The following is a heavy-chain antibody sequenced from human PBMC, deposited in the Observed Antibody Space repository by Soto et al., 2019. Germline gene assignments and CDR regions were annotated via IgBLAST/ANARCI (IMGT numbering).Heavy chain of an antibody. V-gene: IGHV5-51*01. D-gene: IGHD2-15*01. CDR3: ARRDIVGGYFDY. J-gene: IGHJ4*02. CDR2: IYLDDSDT. CDR1: GYSFSTSW. Sequence: GESLKISCKGSGYSFSTSWIGWVRQMPGKGLEWMGIIYLDDSDTRYNPSFQGQVTISADKSISTAYLQWSSLKASDTAMYYCARRDIVGGYFDYWGQGTLVTVSS.